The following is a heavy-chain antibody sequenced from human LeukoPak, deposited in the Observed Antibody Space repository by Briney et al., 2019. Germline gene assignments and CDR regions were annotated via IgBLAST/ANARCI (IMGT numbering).Heavy chain of an antibody. J-gene: IGHJ4*02. CDR2: ISYDGSNK. D-gene: IGHD3-9*01. CDR3: ARDRGLRYFDWFPDY. V-gene: IGHV3-30*04. CDR1: GFTFSSYA. Sequence: GGSLRLSCAASGFTFSSYAMHWVRQAPGKGLEWVAVISYDGSNKYYADSVKGRFTISRDNSKNTLYLQMNSLRAEDTAVYYCARDRGLRYFDWFPDYWGQGTLVTVSS.